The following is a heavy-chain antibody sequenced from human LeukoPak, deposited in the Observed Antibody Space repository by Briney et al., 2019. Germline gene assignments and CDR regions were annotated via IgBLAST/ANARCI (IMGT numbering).Heavy chain of an antibody. CDR2: IISSGDVT. Sequence: GGSLRLSCAASGFAFRSYAMSWVRQAPGKGLEWVSSIISSGDVTYYADSLKGRFTISRDNSKNMVYLQMDSLRAEDSAVYYCAKNGGYSYGLYYFDYWGQGTLVTVSS. J-gene: IGHJ4*02. D-gene: IGHD5-18*01. CDR1: GFAFRSYA. CDR3: AKNGGYSYGLYYFDY. V-gene: IGHV3-23*01.